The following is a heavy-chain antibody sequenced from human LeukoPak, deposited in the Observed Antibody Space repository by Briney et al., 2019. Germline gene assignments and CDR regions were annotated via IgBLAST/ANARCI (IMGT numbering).Heavy chain of an antibody. J-gene: IGHJ1*01. CDR2: INHSGST. CDR3: ATDLRYFDWLSSRIEYFQH. D-gene: IGHD3-9*01. CDR1: GGSFSGYY. V-gene: IGHV4-34*01. Sequence: SETLSLTCAVYGGSFSGYYWSWIRQPPGKGLEWIGEINHSGSTNYNPYLKSRVTISVDTSKKKFSLKLSSMTTADTAVYYCATDLRYFDWLSSRIEYFQHWGQGTLVTVSS.